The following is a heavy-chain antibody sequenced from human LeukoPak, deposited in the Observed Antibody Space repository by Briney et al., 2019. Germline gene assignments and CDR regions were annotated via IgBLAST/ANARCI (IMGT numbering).Heavy chain of an antibody. Sequence: GGSLRLSCAASGFIFSGYAMTWVRQAPGKGLEWVSTISGSGGTTYYADSVRGRFTISRDNSGNTLHLQMNSLRAEDTAVYYCAKDWKTWNQEFDAWGQGTLVTVSS. D-gene: IGHD1-1*01. CDR1: GFIFSGYA. J-gene: IGHJ5*02. V-gene: IGHV3-23*01. CDR3: AKDWKTWNQEFDA. CDR2: ISGSGGTT.